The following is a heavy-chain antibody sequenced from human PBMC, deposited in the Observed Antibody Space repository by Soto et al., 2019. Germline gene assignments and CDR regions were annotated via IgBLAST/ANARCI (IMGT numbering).Heavy chain of an antibody. CDR3: ASNSRYDHFDF. J-gene: IGHJ4*02. CDR1: GASIRSHY. V-gene: IGHV4-59*11. D-gene: IGHD5-12*01. Sequence: SETLSLTCTVSGASIRSHYWSWVRQPPGKGLEWIGYIYHSGATNYNPSLKSRVTISVDTSKNQFSLKLTSVTAADTAVYYCASNSRYDHFDFWGQGTLVTVSS. CDR2: IYHSGAT.